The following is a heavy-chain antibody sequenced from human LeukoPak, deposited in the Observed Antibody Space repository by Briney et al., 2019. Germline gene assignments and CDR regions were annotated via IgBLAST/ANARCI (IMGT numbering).Heavy chain of an antibody. CDR3: ARRPPVVSPRVSAFDI. CDR1: GGSFSGYY. J-gene: IGHJ3*02. CDR2: INHGGST. D-gene: IGHD4-23*01. Sequence: PSETLSLTCAVYGGSFSGYYWSWIRQPPGKGLEWIGEINHGGSTNYNPSLKSRVTISVDTSKNQFSLKLSSVTAADTAVYYCARRPPVVSPRVSAFDIWGQGTMVTVSS. V-gene: IGHV4-34*01.